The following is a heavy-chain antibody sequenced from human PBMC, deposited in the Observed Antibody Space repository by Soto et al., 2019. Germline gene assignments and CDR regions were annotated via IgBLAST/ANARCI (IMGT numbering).Heavy chain of an antibody. V-gene: IGHV3-66*01. CDR2: IYSGGST. CDR1: GFTVSSNY. CDR3: ASSFRGYPAYYFDY. Sequence: PGGSLRLSCAASGFTVSSNYMSWVRQAPGKGLEWVSVIYSGGSTYYADSVKGRFTISRDNSKNTLYLQMNSLRAEDTAVYYCASSFRGYPAYYFDYWGQGTLVTVSS. J-gene: IGHJ4*02. D-gene: IGHD6-25*01.